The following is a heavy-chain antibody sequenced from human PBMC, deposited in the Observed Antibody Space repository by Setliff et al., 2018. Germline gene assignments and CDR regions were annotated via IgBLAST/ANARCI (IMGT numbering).Heavy chain of an antibody. CDR1: GFTFSIYS. Sequence: PGESLKISCAASGFTFSIYSMNWLRQAPGKGLEWVSYISSGSISTTHYADSARGRFTVSRDNAKNTLYLEMNNLRAEDSAVYYCARRGTTAFDFWGLGTLVTVSS. D-gene: IGHD4-4*01. V-gene: IGHV3-48*01. CDR2: ISSGSISTT. J-gene: IGHJ4*02. CDR3: ARRGTTAFDF.